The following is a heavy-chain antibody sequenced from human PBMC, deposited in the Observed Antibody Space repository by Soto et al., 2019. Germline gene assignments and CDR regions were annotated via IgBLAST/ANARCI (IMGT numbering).Heavy chain of an antibody. J-gene: IGHJ5*02. D-gene: IGHD6-13*01. Sequence: PSETLSLTGAVSGGSISSSNWWSWVRQPPGKGLEWIGEIYHSGSTNYNPSLKSRVTISVDKSKNQFSLKLSSVTAADTAVYYCARDRDVAAAGNWFDPWGQGTLVTVSS. CDR3: ARDRDVAAAGNWFDP. V-gene: IGHV4-4*02. CDR1: GGSISSSNW. CDR2: IYHSGST.